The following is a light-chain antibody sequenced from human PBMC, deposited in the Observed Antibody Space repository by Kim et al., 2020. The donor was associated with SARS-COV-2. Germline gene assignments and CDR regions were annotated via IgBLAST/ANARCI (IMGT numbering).Light chain of an antibody. CDR3: QAWDSSTVV. CDR2: HDS. CDR1: KLGDKY. J-gene: IGLJ3*02. Sequence: SYELTQPPSVSVSAGQTASITCSGDKLGDKYAYWYQQKPGQSPVLVIYHDSKRPSGIPERFSGSNSGNTATLTISGTQAMVEADYYCQAWDSSTVVFGGGTQLTVL. V-gene: IGLV3-1*01.